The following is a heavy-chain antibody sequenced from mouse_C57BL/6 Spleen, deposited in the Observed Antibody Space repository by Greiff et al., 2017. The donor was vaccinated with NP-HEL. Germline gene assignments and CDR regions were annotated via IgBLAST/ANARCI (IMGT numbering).Heavy chain of an antibody. D-gene: IGHD1-1*01. J-gene: IGHJ1*03. CDR1: GYTFTSYW. V-gene: IGHV1-55*01. Sequence: VQLQQPGAELVKPGASVKMSCKASGYTFTSYWITWVKQRPGQGLEWIGDIYPGSGSTNYNEKFKSKATLTVDTSSSTAYMQLSSLTSEDSAVYYCARGGTSSSWYFDVWGTGTTVTVSS. CDR2: IYPGSGST. CDR3: ARGGTSSSWYFDV.